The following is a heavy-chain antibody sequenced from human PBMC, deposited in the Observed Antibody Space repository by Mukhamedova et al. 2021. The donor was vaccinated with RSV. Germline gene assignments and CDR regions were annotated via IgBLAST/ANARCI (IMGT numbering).Heavy chain of an antibody. D-gene: IGHD3-22*01. J-gene: IGHJ4*02. CDR3: ASRRYYDISIPDFDY. Sequence: IRQHPGKGLEWIGYIYYSGSTYYNPSLKSRVTISVDTSKNQFSLKLSSVTAADTAVYYCASRRYYDISIPDFDYWGQGTLVTVS. CDR2: IYYSGST. V-gene: IGHV4-31*02.